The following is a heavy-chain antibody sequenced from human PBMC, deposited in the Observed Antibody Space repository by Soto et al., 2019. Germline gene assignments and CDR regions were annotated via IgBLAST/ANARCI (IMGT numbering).Heavy chain of an antibody. Sequence: SETLSLTCAVSGGSISSSNWWSWVRQPPGKGLEWIGEIYHSGSTNYNPSLKSRVTISVDKSKNQFSLKLSSVTAADTAVYYCARDRPMVRGVTNYYYYYGMDVWGQGTTVTV. V-gene: IGHV4-4*02. CDR1: GGSISSSNW. J-gene: IGHJ6*02. D-gene: IGHD3-10*01. CDR2: IYHSGST. CDR3: ARDRPMVRGVTNYYYYYGMDV.